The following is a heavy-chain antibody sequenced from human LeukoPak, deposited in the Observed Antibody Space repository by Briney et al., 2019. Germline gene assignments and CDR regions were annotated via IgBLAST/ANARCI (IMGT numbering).Heavy chain of an antibody. J-gene: IGHJ6*03. CDR1: GFTFSSYS. Sequence: GGSLRLSCAASGFTFSSYSMNWVRQAPGKGLEWVSSISSSSSYIYYADSVKGRFTISRDNAKNSLYLQMNSLRAEDTAVYYCAKDDSSGYYPYYYYYMDVWGKGTTVTISS. CDR2: ISSSSSYI. V-gene: IGHV3-21*01. D-gene: IGHD3-22*01. CDR3: AKDDSSGYYPYYYYYMDV.